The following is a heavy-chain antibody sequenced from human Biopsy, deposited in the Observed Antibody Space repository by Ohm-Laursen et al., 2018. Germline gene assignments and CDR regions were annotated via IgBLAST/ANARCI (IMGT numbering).Heavy chain of an antibody. CDR1: GGSFTGHY. D-gene: IGHD4-23*01. CDR3: ARGSNEYGGLYFPH. V-gene: IGHV4-59*11. CDR2: ISHTGYT. Sequence: SDTLSLTCAVSGGSFTGHYWTWIRQPPGKGLEWIGHISHTGYTSYKSSLKSRVTISLDTSRNHFSLRLTSLAAADTAVYYCARGSNEYGGLYFPHWGQGTLVTVSS. J-gene: IGHJ1*01.